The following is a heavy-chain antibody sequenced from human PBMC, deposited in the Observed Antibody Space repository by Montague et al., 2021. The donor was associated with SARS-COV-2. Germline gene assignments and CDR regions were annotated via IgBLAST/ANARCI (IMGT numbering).Heavy chain of an antibody. J-gene: IGHJ4*02. V-gene: IGHV3-21*01. Sequence: SVRFSCAASGFSFSSYHMNWVRQAPGKGLEWVSSISPSGDYIYSADSLKGRFIISRDNAKNSLYLQMSSLRAEDTAIYYCARASWIVATVPDYWGQGTLVTVSS. CDR2: ISPSGDYI. CDR3: ARASWIVATVPDY. D-gene: IGHD5-12*01. CDR1: GFSFSSYH.